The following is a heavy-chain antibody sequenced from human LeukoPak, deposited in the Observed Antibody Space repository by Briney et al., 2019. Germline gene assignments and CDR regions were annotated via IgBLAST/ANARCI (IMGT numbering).Heavy chain of an antibody. CDR1: GFTFSNAW. CDR3: TVRTIGYSYGYGFDY. CDR2: IKSKTDGGTT. J-gene: IGHJ4*02. Sequence: GGSLRLSCAASGFTFSNAWMSWVRQAPGKGLEWVGRIKSKTDGGTTDYAAPVKGRITISRDDSKNTLYLQMNSLKNEDTAVYYCTVRTIGYSYGYGFDYWGQGTLVTVSS. D-gene: IGHD5-18*01. V-gene: IGHV3-15*01.